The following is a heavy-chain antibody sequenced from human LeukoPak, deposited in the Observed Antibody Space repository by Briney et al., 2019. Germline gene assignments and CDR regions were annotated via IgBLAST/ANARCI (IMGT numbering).Heavy chain of an antibody. V-gene: IGHV1-18*01. D-gene: IGHD3-22*01. Sequence: ASVKVSCKASGYTFTSYGISWVRQAPGQGLEWMGWISTYNGNTNYAQKLQGRVTMTTDTSTSTAYMELRSLRSDDTAVYYCARVVSGYYRGDHWGQGTLVTVSS. CDR2: ISTYNGNT. CDR3: ARVVSGYYRGDH. J-gene: IGHJ4*02. CDR1: GYTFTSYG.